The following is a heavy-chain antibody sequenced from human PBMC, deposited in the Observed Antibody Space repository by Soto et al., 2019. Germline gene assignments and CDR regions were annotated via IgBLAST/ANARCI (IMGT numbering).Heavy chain of an antibody. CDR1: GGSISSGGYY. CDR3: ARDYYGSGSYPRRGINWFDP. J-gene: IGHJ5*02. Sequence: QVQLQESGPGLVKPSQTLSLTCTVSGGSISSGGYYWSWIRQHPGKGLEWIGYIYYSGSTYYNPSLKSRVTISVDPSKNQFSLKLSSVTAADTAVYYCARDYYGSGSYPRRGINWFDPWGQGTLVTVSS. D-gene: IGHD3-10*01. V-gene: IGHV4-31*03. CDR2: IYYSGST.